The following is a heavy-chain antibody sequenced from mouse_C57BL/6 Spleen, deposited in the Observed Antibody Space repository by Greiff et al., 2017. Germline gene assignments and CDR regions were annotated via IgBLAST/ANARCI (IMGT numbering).Heavy chain of an antibody. CDR3: ARGSSVSWYFDV. V-gene: IGHV1-82*01. D-gene: IGHD1-1*01. CDR1: GYAFSSSW. CDR2: IYPGDGDT. Sequence: VQLQQSGPELVKPGASVKISCKASGYAFSSSWMNWVKQRPGKGLEWIGRIYPGDGDTNYNGKFKGKATLTADKSSSTAYMQLSSLTSEDSAVCFCARGSSVSWYFDVWGTGTTVTVSS. J-gene: IGHJ1*03.